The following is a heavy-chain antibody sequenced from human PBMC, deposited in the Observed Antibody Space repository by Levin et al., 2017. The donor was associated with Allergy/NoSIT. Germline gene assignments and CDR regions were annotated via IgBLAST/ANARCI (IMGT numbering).Heavy chain of an antibody. D-gene: IGHD4-17*01. J-gene: IGHJ4*02. CDR1: GFTFSSYA. CDR2: ISGSGGST. CDR3: AKAWALAPTVTTDY. Sequence: PGGSLRLSCAASGFTFSSYAMSWVRQAPGKGLEWVSAISGSGGSTYYADSVKGRFTISRDNSKNTLYLQMNSLRAEDTAVYYCAKAWALAPTVTTDYWGQGTLVTVSS. V-gene: IGHV3-23*01.